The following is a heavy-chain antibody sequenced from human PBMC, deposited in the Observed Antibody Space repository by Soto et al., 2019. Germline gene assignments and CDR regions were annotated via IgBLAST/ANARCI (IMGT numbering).Heavy chain of an antibody. J-gene: IGHJ4*02. D-gene: IGHD3-9*01. V-gene: IGHV1-46*01. CDR3: ASGPPLYDILTGYYEPAFDY. CDR2: IDPSGGST. Sequence: ASVKVSCKASGXNFTSYFMHWVRQAPGQGLEWMGIIDPSGGSTSYAQKFQGRVSMTRDTSTSTVYMELSSLRSEDTAVYYCASGPPLYDILTGYYEPAFDYWGQGTLVTVSS. CDR1: GXNFTSYF.